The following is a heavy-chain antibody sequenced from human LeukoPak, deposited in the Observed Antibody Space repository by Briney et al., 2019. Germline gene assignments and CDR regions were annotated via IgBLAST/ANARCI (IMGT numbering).Heavy chain of an antibody. D-gene: IGHD3-22*01. CDR2: INPSGGTT. Sequence: ASVKVSCKASGYTFTGYYMHWVRQAPGQGLEWMGIINPSGGTTIYAQKFQGRVTMTRDTSTSTVYMELSSLRSEDTAVYYCARAVSSGYFDYWGQGTLVTVSS. CDR3: ARAVSSGYFDY. J-gene: IGHJ4*02. CDR1: GYTFTGYY. V-gene: IGHV1-46*01.